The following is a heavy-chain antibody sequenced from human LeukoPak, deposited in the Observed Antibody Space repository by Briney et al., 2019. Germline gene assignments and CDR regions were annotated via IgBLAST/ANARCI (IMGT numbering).Heavy chain of an antibody. D-gene: IGHD6-6*01. CDR2: IIPIFGTA. Sequence: SVKVSCKASGGTFSSYAISWVRQAPGQGLEWMGGIIPIFGTANYAQKFQGRVTTTADESTSTAYMELSSLRSEDTAVYYCARGSIAARPFDYWGQGTLVTVSS. CDR1: GGTFSSYA. CDR3: ARGSIAARPFDY. V-gene: IGHV1-69*13. J-gene: IGHJ4*02.